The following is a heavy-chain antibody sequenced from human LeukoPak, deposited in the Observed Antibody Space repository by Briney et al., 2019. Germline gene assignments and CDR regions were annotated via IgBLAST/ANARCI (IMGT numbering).Heavy chain of an antibody. D-gene: IGHD3-9*01. CDR3: AKILFTYYDILTGFSGCDY. CDR2: ISGSGGST. CDR1: GLTFSSYA. Sequence: PGGSLRLSCAASGLTFSSYAMSWFRQAPGKGLEWVSAISGSGGSTYYADSVKGRFTISRDNSKNALYLQMNSLRAEDTAVYYCAKILFTYYDILTGFSGCDYWGQGTLVTLSS. V-gene: IGHV3-23*01. J-gene: IGHJ4*02.